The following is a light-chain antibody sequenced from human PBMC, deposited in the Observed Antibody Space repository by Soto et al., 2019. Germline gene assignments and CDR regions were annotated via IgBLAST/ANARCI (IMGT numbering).Light chain of an antibody. Sequence: DIVMTQSPDSLAVSLGERATINCKSSQSVLFSSNNNNYLAWYQQKPGQRPKLLLHWASTRESRVPDRFSGSGSGTNFTLPISSLQAEDVAVYYCQQYYSTPLPFGPGTKVDIK. CDR2: WAS. V-gene: IGKV4-1*01. CDR3: QQYYSTPLP. J-gene: IGKJ3*01. CDR1: QSVLFSSNNNNY.